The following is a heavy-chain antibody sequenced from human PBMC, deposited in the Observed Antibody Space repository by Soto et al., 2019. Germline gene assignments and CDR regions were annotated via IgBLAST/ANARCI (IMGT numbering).Heavy chain of an antibody. Sequence: QVQLVQSGAEVKKPGSSVKVSCKASGGTFSSYSIHWVRRAPGQGLEWMGEIIPIFGTANYAQKLQGRVTITADESTSTAYMELRRLTSEDTAVYYWARDGATHLGGIEYWGQGTRVTVPS. CDR2: IIPIFGTA. CDR1: GGTFSSYS. J-gene: IGHJ4*02. D-gene: IGHD3-16*01. CDR3: ARDGATHLGGIEY. V-gene: IGHV1-69*01.